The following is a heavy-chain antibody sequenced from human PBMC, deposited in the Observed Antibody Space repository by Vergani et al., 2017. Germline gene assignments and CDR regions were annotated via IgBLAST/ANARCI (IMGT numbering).Heavy chain of an antibody. CDR2: ISSSSSTI. CDR1: GFTFSSYS. Sequence: EVQLVESGGGLVQPGGSLRLSCAASGFTFSSYSMNWVRQAPGKGLEWVSYISSSSSTIYYADSVKGRFTISRDNAKNSLYLQKNSLRDEDTAVYYCARALWGSNGYYLDYWVQGTLVTVSS. CDR3: ARALWGSNGYYLDY. J-gene: IGHJ4*02. V-gene: IGHV3-48*02. D-gene: IGHD3-22*01.